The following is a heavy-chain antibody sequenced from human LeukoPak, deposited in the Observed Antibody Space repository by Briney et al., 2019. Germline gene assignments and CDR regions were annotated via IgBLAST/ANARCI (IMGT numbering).Heavy chain of an antibody. D-gene: IGHD3-10*01. J-gene: IGHJ6*02. CDR2: ISGSGGNT. CDR3: AKDRTYPYASGYYYFGLDV. Sequence: GGSLRLSCAASGFTFSTYAMTWVRQAPGKGLEWVSSISGSGGNTYYADSVKGRFTISRDNSRNTLYVQMNSLRAEDTAVYYCAKDRTYPYASGYYYFGLDVWGQGTTVTVSS. V-gene: IGHV3-23*01. CDR1: GFTFSTYA.